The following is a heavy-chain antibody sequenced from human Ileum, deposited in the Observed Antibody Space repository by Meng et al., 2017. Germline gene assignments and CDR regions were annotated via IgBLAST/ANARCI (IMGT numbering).Heavy chain of an antibody. CDR3: ARGVVSGSHYNTY. D-gene: IGHD3-10*01. V-gene: IGHV4-4*02. CDR2: IHQSGTT. J-gene: IGHJ4*02. Sequence: QVQLQELGPGLVKPSGTLSLTCAVSGCSISSSIWWSWARQPPEKGREWIGEIHQSGTTNYSPSLKSRLTISVDKSKNQFSLKLQSVTAADTAVYFCARGVVSGSHYNTYWGQGILVTVSS. CDR1: GCSISSSIW.